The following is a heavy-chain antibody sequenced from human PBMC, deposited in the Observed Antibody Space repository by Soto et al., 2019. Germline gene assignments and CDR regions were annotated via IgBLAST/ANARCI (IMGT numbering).Heavy chain of an antibody. CDR2: IYYSGST. D-gene: IGHD4-17*01. V-gene: IGHV4-31*02. J-gene: IGHJ4*02. Sequence: PSETLSLTCTVSGGSISSGGYYWSWIRQHPGKGLEWIGYIYYSGSTYYNPSLKSRVTISVDTSKSQFSLKLSSVTAADTAVYYCARSHDYGDLYFDYWGQGTLVTVSS. CDR3: ARSHDYGDLYFDY. CDR1: GGSISSGGYY.